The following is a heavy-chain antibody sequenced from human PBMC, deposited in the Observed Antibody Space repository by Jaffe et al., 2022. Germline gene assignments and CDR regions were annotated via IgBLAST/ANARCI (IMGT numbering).Heavy chain of an antibody. CDR3: VHLQGYCSGDDCYDPSGYFHFYIDV. CDR2: IKSKADGGTI. V-gene: IGHV3-15*01. CDR1: GLTLSEAW. Sequence: EVQLVDSGGGLAKPGGSLRLSCAASGLTLSEAWMSWVRQVPGKGLEWVGRIKSKADGGTIEYAAPVKGRFTITRDDSKNMFYLQMNSLKTEDTGIYYCVHLQGYCSGDDCYDPSGYFHFYIDVWGKGTTVTVSS. J-gene: IGHJ6*03. D-gene: IGHD2-15*01.